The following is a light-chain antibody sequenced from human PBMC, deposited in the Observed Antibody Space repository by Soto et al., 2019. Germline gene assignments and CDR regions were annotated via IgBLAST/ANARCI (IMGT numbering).Light chain of an antibody. CDR1: SSDVGGYNY. CDR2: EVN. J-gene: IGLJ1*01. V-gene: IGLV2-8*01. Sequence: QSALTQPTSVSGSPGQSITIPCTGTSSDVGGYNYVSWYQQHPGKAPKLMIYEVNKRPSGVPDRFSGSKSGNTASLTVSGLQAEDEADYYCSSYAGSSNVFGTGTKLTVL. CDR3: SSYAGSSNV.